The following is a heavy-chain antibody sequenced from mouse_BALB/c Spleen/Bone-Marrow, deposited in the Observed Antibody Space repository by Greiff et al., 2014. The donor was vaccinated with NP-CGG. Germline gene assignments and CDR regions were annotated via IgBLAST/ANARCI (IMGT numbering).Heavy chain of an antibody. CDR2: SRNKANDYTT. J-gene: IGHJ1*01. Sequence: EVQLQESGGGLVQPGGSLRLSCATSGFTFSDFYMEWVRQPPGKRLEWIAASRNKANDYTTEYSASVKGRFIVSRDTSQSILYLQMNALRAEDTAIYYCARDYYGSSYDWYFDVWGAGTTVTVSS. CDR3: ARDYYGSSYDWYFDV. D-gene: IGHD1-1*01. V-gene: IGHV7-1*02. CDR1: GFTFSDFY.